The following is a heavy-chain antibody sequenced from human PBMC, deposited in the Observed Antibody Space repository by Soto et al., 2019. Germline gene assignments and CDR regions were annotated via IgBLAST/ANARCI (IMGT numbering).Heavy chain of an antibody. V-gene: IGHV4-31*03. CDR2: IYYSGST. D-gene: IGHD2-2*01. CDR1: GGSISSGGYY. CDR3: ARDNGDCSSTSCYRADAFDI. J-gene: IGHJ3*02. Sequence: SETLSLTCTVSGGSISSGGYYWSWIRQHPGKGLEWIGYIYYSGSTYYNPSLKSRVTISVDTSKNQFSLKLSSVTAADTAVYYCARDNGDCSSTSCYRADAFDIWGQGTMVTVSS.